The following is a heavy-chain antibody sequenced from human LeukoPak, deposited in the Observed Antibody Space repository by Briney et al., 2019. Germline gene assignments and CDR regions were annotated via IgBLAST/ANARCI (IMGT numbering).Heavy chain of an antibody. D-gene: IGHD3-22*01. Sequence: SETLSLTCTVSGGSISSSSYYWGWIRQPPGKGLEWIGSIFYSGSTYYNPSLKSRVTISVDTSKNQFSLKLSSVTAADTAVYYCAKMGDGDDYSDSSTYYGDYWGQGTLVTVSS. V-gene: IGHV4-39*01. CDR2: IFYSGST. CDR1: GGSISSSSYY. CDR3: AKMGDGDDYSDSSTYYGDY. J-gene: IGHJ4*02.